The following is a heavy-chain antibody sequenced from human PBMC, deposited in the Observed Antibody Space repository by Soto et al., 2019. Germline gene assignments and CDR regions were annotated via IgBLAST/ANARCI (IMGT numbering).Heavy chain of an antibody. J-gene: IGHJ3*02. CDR3: ARDRSNAFDI. CDR1: GGTFSSYT. Sequence: QVQLVQSGAEVKKPGSSVKVSCKASGGTFSSYTISWVRQAPGQGLEWMGRIIPILGIANYAQKFQGRVTITADKSTSTAYMDLSILRSEDKAVDYCARDRSNAFDIWGQGTMVTVSS. V-gene: IGHV1-69*08. CDR2: IIPILGIA.